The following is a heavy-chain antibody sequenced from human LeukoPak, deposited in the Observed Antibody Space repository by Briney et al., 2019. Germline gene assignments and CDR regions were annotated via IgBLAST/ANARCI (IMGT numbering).Heavy chain of an antibody. CDR3: ARGGYLIGPNWFDP. CDR2: IYYSGST. Sequence: SETLSLTCTVSGGSISSSSYYWGWIRQPPGKGLEGIGSIYYSGSTYYNPSLKSRVTISVDTSKNQFSLKLSSVTAADTAVYYCARGGYLIGPNWFDPWGQGTLVTVSS. J-gene: IGHJ5*02. V-gene: IGHV4-39*07. CDR1: GGSISSSSYY. D-gene: IGHD2-15*01.